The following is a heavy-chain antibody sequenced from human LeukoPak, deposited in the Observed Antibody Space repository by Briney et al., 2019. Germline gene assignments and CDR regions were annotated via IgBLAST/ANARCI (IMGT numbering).Heavy chain of an antibody. CDR3: AKGPYDSSGYPKEYFQH. J-gene: IGHJ1*01. V-gene: IGHV3-43*01. CDR2: ISWDGGST. CDR1: GFTFDDYT. D-gene: IGHD3-22*01. Sequence: GGSLRLSCAASGFTFDDYTMHWVRQAPGKGLEWVSLISWDGGSTYYADSVKGRFTISRDNSKNSLYLQMNSLRTEDTAVYYCAKGPYDSSGYPKEYFQHWGQGTLVTVSS.